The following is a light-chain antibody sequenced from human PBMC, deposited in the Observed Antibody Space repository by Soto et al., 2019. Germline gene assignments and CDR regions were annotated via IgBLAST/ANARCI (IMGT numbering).Light chain of an antibody. Sequence: DIQMTQSPSTLSASAGDRVTITCRTSQGISNRLAWYQQKPGKAPKLLIYDASSLESGVPSRFSGSGSGTEFMPIISRQQEDYFASYCYQHYGVMFTFGQGTKVEMK. CDR2: DAS. CDR1: QGISNR. CDR3: QHYGVMFT. V-gene: IGKV1-5*01. J-gene: IGKJ1*01.